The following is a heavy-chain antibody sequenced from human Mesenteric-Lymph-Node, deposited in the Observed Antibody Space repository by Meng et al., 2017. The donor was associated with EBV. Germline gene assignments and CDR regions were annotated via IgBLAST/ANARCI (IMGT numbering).Heavy chain of an antibody. CDR1: GGAISSSSYY. CDR3: ARVLLRGVILL. Sequence: LPLPVPGPGLVKLSETLTLPCTVLGGAISSSSYYWGWIRQPPGQGLEWIGSFYYSGSTYYNPSLKSRVTISEHTSKNQFSLKLSSVTAADTAVYYCARVLLRGVILLWGQGTLVTVSS. D-gene: IGHD3-10*01. J-gene: IGHJ4*02. V-gene: IGHV4-39*07. CDR2: FYYSGST.